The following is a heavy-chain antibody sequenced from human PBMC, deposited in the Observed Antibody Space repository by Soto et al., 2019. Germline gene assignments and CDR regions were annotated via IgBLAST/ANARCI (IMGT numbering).Heavy chain of an antibody. V-gene: IGHV3-66*01. CDR2: IYSGGST. Sequence: EVQLVESGGGLVQPGGSLRLSCAASGFTVSSNYMSWVRQAPGKGLEWVSVIYSGGSTYYADSVKGRVTISRDNSKNTLYLQMKSLRAEDTAVYYCAADMPPSVYYYYYYMDVWGKGTTVTVSS. CDR3: AADMPPSVYYYYYYMDV. J-gene: IGHJ6*03. D-gene: IGHD2-2*01. CDR1: GFTVSSNY.